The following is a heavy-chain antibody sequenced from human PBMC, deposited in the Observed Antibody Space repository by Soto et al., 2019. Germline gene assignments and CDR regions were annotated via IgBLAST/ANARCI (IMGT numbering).Heavy chain of an antibody. V-gene: IGHV1-18*01. CDR3: ARDPRIVVVVAATPVGWFDP. J-gene: IGHJ5*02. CDR1: GYTFTSYA. D-gene: IGHD2-15*01. Sequence: ASVKVSCKASGYTFTSYARQWVRQAPGQRLEWMGWISACNGNTNYAQKLQGRVTMTTDTSTSTAYMELRSLRSDDTAVYYCARDPRIVVVVAATPVGWFDPWGQGTLVTVSS. CDR2: ISACNGNT.